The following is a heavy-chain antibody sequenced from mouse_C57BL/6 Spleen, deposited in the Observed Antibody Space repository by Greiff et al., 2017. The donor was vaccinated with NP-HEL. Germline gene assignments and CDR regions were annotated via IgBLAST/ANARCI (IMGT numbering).Heavy chain of an antibody. V-gene: IGHV5-9-1*02. CDR3: TRVPIYYDYDDGGDYYAMDY. D-gene: IGHD2-4*01. J-gene: IGHJ4*01. Sequence: EVQGVESGEGLVKPGGSLKLSCAASGFTFSSYAMSWVRQTPEKRLEWVAYISSGGDYIYYADTVKGRFTISRDNARNTLYLQMSSLKSEDTAMYYCTRVPIYYDYDDGGDYYAMDYWGQGTSVTVSS. CDR1: GFTFSSYA. CDR2: ISSGGDYI.